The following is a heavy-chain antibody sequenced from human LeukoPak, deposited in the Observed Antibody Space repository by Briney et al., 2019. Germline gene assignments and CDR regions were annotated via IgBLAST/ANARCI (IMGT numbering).Heavy chain of an antibody. CDR2: ISETSSHT. CDR1: GFTFSSNA. V-gene: IGHV3-23*01. CDR3: AKDFSSSWXFDP. Sequence: GGSLRLSCAASGFTFSSNAMTWVRQAPGQGLEWVSSISETSSHTFYADSVKGRFTISRDNTKNTLFLQMNSLRVEDTAIYYCAKDFSSSWXFDPWGLGTLVTVSS. D-gene: IGHD6-13*01. J-gene: IGHJ5*02.